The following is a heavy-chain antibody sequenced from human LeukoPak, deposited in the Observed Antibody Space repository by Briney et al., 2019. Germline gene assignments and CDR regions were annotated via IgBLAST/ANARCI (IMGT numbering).Heavy chain of an antibody. Sequence: GGSLRLSCAASGFTFSSYNMNWVRQAPGKGLEWVSSISSSSSYIYYADSVKGRFTISRDNAKNSLYLQMNSLRAEDSAVYYCASAYYHYYFDYWGQGTLVTVSS. D-gene: IGHD3-16*01. J-gene: IGHJ4*02. CDR2: ISSSSSYI. V-gene: IGHV3-21*01. CDR1: GFTFSSYN. CDR3: ASAYYHYYFDY.